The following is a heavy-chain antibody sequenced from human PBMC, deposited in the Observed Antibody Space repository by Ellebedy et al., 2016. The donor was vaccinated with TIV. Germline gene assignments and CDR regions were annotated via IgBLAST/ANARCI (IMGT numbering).Heavy chain of an antibody. V-gene: IGHV3-66*01. J-gene: IGHJ3*02. CDR1: GFTVNSNY. D-gene: IGHD1-1*01. Sequence: PGGSLRLSCSVSGFTVNSNYMSWVRQAPGKGLEWVSLISVDGTTYYADSVKGRFSISRNISKNTLFLQMNSLRAEDTALYYCASETFNDVDLEIWGVLDIWGRGTMVTVSS. CDR3: ASETFNDVDLEIWGVLDI. CDR2: ISVDGTT.